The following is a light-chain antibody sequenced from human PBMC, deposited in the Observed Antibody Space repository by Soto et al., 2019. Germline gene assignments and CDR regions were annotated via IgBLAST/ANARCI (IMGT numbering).Light chain of an antibody. CDR2: NNN. J-gene: IGLJ3*02. V-gene: IGLV1-44*01. Sequence: QPVLTQPPSASGTPGQRVTISCSGSSSNIGSHVVYWYQQLAGTAPKLLMYNNNQRPSGVPDRLSGSKSGTSASLAISGLQSEDEADYYCAVWDDSLDGWVFGGGTKLTVL. CDR3: AVWDDSLDGWV. CDR1: SSNIGSHV.